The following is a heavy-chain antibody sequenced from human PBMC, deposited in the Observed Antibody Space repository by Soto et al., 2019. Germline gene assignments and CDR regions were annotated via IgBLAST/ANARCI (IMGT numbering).Heavy chain of an antibody. CDR3: ARVPSSSGRAHFDY. D-gene: IGHD2-15*01. V-gene: IGHV3-30-3*01. Sequence: QVQLVESGGGVVQPGRSLRLSCADSRFTFSSYAMHWVRQAPGKELEWVAVISYDGSNKYYADSVKGRFTISRDNSKNTLYLQMNSLRAEDTAVYYCARVPSSSGRAHFDYWGQGTLVTVSS. J-gene: IGHJ4*02. CDR1: RFTFSSYA. CDR2: ISYDGSNK.